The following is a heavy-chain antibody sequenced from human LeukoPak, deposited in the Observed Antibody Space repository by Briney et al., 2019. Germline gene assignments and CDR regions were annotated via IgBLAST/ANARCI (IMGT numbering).Heavy chain of an antibody. D-gene: IGHD2-15*01. J-gene: IGHJ4*02. CDR2: IYYSGST. CDR1: GGSISSYY. V-gene: IGHV4-59*08. CDR3: ARRHCSGGSCYSSFDY. Sequence: SETLSLTCTVSGGSISSYYWSWIRQPPGKGLEWIGYIYYSGSTNYNSSLKSRVTISVDMSKNQFSLKLSSVTAADTAVYYCARRHCSGGSCYSSFDYWGQGTLVTVSS.